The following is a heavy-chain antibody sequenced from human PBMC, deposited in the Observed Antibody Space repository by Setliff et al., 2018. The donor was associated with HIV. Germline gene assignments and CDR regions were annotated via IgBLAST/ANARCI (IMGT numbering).Heavy chain of an antibody. CDR3: ARHTLNNAFDI. V-gene: IGHV5-51*01. Sequence: PGESLKISCKGFGYSFINFLIGWVRQMPGKGLEWMGIVSPGDSGTSYSPSFQGQVTRSADKPISTAYLQWSILKASDTAMYYCARHTLNNAFDIWGLGTMVTVSS. J-gene: IGHJ3*02. CDR1: GYSFINFL. CDR2: VSPGDSGT.